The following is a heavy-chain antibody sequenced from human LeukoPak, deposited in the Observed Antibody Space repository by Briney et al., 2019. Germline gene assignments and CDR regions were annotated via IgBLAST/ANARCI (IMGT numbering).Heavy chain of an antibody. J-gene: IGHJ4*02. CDR2: MKRDGSEK. CDR3: ARDRDYGVGGLDY. V-gene: IGHV3-7*01. D-gene: IGHD4-17*01. CDR1: GFTFSSYW. Sequence: GGSLRLSCAASGFTFSSYWMTWVRQAPGKGLEWVANMKRDGSEKYYADSVKGRFTISRDNANNSLYLQLNSLRAEDTAVYYCARDRDYGVGGLDYWGQGTLVTVSS.